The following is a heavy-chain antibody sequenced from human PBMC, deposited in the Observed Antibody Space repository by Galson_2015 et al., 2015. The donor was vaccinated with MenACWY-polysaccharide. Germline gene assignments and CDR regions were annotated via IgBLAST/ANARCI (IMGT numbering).Heavy chain of an antibody. CDR1: GFTFRSFW. CDR2: IKQDGSEK. Sequence: SLRLSCAASGFTFRSFWMSWVRQARGKGLEWVAIIKQDGSEKSYVDSVKGRFSISRDNAKNSLYLQMNSTRSEDTAVYYCASEPLDSSGYTRGSVFDLWGRGTLVTVSS. V-gene: IGHV3-7*01. J-gene: IGHJ2*01. D-gene: IGHD3-22*01. CDR3: ASEPLDSSGYTRGSVFDL.